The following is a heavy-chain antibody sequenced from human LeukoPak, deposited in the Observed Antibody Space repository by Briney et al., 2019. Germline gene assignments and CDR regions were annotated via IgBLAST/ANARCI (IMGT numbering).Heavy chain of an antibody. CDR1: GFRFSSYW. CDR2: LNQDGSEE. Sequence: GGSLRLSCAASGFRFSSYWMNWVRQAPGKGLEWVANLNQDGSEEYYAPSLKGRLTISRDNAENSLYLQMNSLRDEDTAVYFCARDRGWGYGSSHAFDIWGQGTVVTVSS. CDR3: ARDRGWGYGSSHAFDI. D-gene: IGHD3-10*01. J-gene: IGHJ3*02. V-gene: IGHV3-7*01.